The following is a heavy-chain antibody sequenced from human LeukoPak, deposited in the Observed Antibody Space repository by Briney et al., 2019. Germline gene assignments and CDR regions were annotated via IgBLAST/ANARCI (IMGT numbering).Heavy chain of an antibody. Sequence: ASVKVSCKASGYTFTSYDINWVRQATGQGLEWMGWMNPNSANTGYAQKFQGRVTMTRNTSISTAYMELSSLRSEDTAVYYCARGPWIQLWSGYNWFDPWGQGTLVTVSS. CDR3: ARGPWIQLWSGYNWFDP. CDR2: MNPNSANT. D-gene: IGHD5-18*01. CDR1: GYTFTSYD. J-gene: IGHJ5*02. V-gene: IGHV1-8*01.